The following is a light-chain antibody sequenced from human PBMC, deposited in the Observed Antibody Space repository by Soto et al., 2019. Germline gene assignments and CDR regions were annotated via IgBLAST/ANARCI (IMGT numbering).Light chain of an antibody. CDR3: QQYGNSTLT. CDR1: QSVRSRY. Sequence: IVLTQSPGTRSLSPGERATLSCRASQSVRSRYFAWYQQKPDQAPRLLIFGASTRAPGIPDRFSGSGSGTDFTLTISKLENEDFALFYCQQYGNSTLTFGGGTRLEIK. J-gene: IGKJ5*01. CDR2: GAS. V-gene: IGKV3-20*01.